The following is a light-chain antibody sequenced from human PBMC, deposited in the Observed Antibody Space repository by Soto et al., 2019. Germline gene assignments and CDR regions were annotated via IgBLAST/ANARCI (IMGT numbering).Light chain of an antibody. J-gene: IGKJ2*01. V-gene: IGKV3-11*01. CDR2: AAS. Sequence: EIELTQSPATLSLSPGERATLSCRASQSVSSHLAWYQQKPGQAPRLLIYAASKWATGIPARFSGSGSGTDFTLTISSLEPEDFAVYYCQQRTNWLYTFGQGTKLEIK. CDR3: QQRTNWLYT. CDR1: QSVSSH.